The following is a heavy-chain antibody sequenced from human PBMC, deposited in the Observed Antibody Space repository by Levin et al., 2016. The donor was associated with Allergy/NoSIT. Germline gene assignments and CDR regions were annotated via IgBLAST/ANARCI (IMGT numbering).Heavy chain of an antibody. J-gene: IGHJ4*02. D-gene: IGHD5-18*01. CDR2: IYYSGST. CDR3: ARGGYSYGYGY. V-gene: IGHV4-61*01. Sequence: SETLSLTCTVSGGSVSSGSYYWSWIRQPPGKGLEWIGYIYYSGSTNYNPSLKSRVTISVDTSKNQFSLKLSSVTAADTAVYYCARGGYSYGYGYWGQGTLVTVSS. CDR1: GGSVSSGSYY.